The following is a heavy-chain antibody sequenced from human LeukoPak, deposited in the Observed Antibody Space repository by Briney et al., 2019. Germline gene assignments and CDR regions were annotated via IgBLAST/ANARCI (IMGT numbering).Heavy chain of an antibody. D-gene: IGHD6-19*01. Sequence: HSGGSLRLSCAASGFTFSSYWMHSVRHAPGKGLERVANIKKDGSETKYVDSLRGRFTISRDNAKNSLYLQINSLTVEDTAVYYCSGGSGWLMDVWGKGTTVTVSS. V-gene: IGHV3-7*01. CDR3: SGGSGWLMDV. CDR1: GFTFSSYW. CDR2: IKKDGSET. J-gene: IGHJ6*03.